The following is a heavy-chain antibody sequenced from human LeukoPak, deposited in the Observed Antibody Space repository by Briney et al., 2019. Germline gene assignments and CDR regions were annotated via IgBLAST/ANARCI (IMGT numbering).Heavy chain of an antibody. CDR3: ARDLGSSSWTYYYGMDV. CDR1: EYIITSYH. Sequence: ASVTVSCKASEYIITSYHMHWVREASGQVLEWIGIINPSGGSTSYAQKFQGRVTWTRDTSTNTVYMELRSLRSEDTAVYYCARDLGSSSWTYYYGMDVWGQGTTVTVSS. CDR2: INPSGGST. D-gene: IGHD6-13*01. V-gene: IGHV1-46*01. J-gene: IGHJ6*02.